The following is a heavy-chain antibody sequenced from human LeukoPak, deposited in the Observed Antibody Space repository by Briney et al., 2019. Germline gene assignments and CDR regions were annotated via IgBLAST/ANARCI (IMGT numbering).Heavy chain of an antibody. CDR2: IVVGSGNT. J-gene: IGHJ5*02. CDR3: ARNDYDYGDSWFDP. Sequence: SVKVSCKASGFTFTISAVQWVRQARGQRLEWIGWIVVGSGNTNYAQKFQGRVTITRDTSASTAYMELSSLRSEDTAVYYCARNDYDYGDSWFDPWGQGTLVTVSS. V-gene: IGHV1-58*01. D-gene: IGHD4-17*01. CDR1: GFTFTISA.